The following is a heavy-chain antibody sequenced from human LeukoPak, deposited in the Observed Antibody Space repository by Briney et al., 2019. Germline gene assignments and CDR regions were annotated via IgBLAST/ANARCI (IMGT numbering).Heavy chain of an antibody. Sequence: SETLSLTCAVYGGSFSGYYWSWIRQPPGKGLEWIGEINHSGSTNYNPSLKSRVTISVDASKNQFSLKLSSVTAADTAVCYCARGGNIVVVVAAYSWFDPWGQGTLVTVSS. CDR3: ARGGNIVVVVAAYSWFDP. CDR2: INHSGST. CDR1: GGSFSGYY. D-gene: IGHD2-15*01. J-gene: IGHJ5*02. V-gene: IGHV4-34*01.